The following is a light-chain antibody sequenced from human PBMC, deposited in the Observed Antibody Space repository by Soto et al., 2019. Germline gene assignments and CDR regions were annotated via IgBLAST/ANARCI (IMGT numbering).Light chain of an antibody. CDR3: QQYNNWPSAWT. Sequence: EIVMTQSPATLSVSPGERATISCRASQSVSSNLAWFQQKPGQASRLLIYGASTRATGIPARFSGSGSGTEFTLTISSLQSEDFAVYYCQQYNNWPSAWTFGQGTKVDIK. V-gene: IGKV3-15*01. J-gene: IGKJ1*01. CDR2: GAS. CDR1: QSVSSN.